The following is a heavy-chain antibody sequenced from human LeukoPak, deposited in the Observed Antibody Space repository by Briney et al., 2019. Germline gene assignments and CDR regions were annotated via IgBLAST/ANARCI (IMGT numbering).Heavy chain of an antibody. J-gene: IGHJ4*02. CDR2: ISGSGGST. D-gene: IGHD6-19*01. V-gene: IGHV3-23*01. Sequence: AGGSLRLSCAASGFTFSSYAVSWVRQAPGKGLEWVSAISGSGGSTYYADSVKGRFTISRDNSKNTLYLQMNSLRAEDTAVYYCAKRGIPSYSSGYYYFDYWGQGTLVTVSS. CDR3: AKRGIPSYSSGYYYFDY. CDR1: GFTFSSYA.